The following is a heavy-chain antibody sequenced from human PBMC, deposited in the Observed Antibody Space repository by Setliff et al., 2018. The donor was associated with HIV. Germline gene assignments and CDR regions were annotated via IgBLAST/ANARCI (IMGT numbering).Heavy chain of an antibody. CDR3: ARDHDYGDSMEWYFDL. CDR1: GYTFTDYA. J-gene: IGHJ2*01. CDR2: INADNGDT. Sequence: ASVKVSCKASGYTFTDYALHWVRQAPGQRLEWMGWINADNGDTKYSQKFQGRITITRDTSASTAYMEVSSLRSEDTAVYYCARDHDYGDSMEWYFDLWGRGTLVTVSS. D-gene: IGHD4-17*01. V-gene: IGHV1-3*01.